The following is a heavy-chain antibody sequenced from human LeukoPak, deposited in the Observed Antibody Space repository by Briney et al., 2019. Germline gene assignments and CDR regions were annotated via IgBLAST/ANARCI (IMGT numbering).Heavy chain of an antibody. CDR1: GGSISSYY. CDR2: IYYSGST. V-gene: IGHV4-59*01. CDR3: ARVTGYMIEDYFDY. J-gene: IGHJ4*02. Sequence: SETLSLTCTVSGGSISSYYWSWIRQPPGKGLEWIGYIYYSGSTNYNPSLKSRVTISVDTSKNQFSLGLSSVTAADTAVYYCARVTGYMIEDYFDYWGQGTLVTVSS. D-gene: IGHD3-22*01.